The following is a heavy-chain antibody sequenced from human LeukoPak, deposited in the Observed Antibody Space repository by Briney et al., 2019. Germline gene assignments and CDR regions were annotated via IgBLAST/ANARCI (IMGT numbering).Heavy chain of an antibody. CDR3: ARDWMRGIALVAFDI. CDR2: ISSSGSTI. J-gene: IGHJ3*02. D-gene: IGHD6-13*01. Sequence: GGSLRLSCAASGFTFSSYAMSWVRQAPGKGLEWVSYISSSGSTIYYADSVKGRFTISRDNAKNSLYLQMNSLRAEDTAVYYCARDWMRGIALVAFDIWGQGTMVTVSS. V-gene: IGHV3-48*03. CDR1: GFTFSSYA.